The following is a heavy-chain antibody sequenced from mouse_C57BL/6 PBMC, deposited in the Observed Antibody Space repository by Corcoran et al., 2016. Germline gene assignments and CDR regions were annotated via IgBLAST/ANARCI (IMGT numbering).Heavy chain of an antibody. CDR2: IDPANGNT. J-gene: IGHJ4*01. CDR3: AVIYYDYDAGPYYYAMDY. D-gene: IGHD2-4*01. V-gene: IGHV14-3*01. CDR1: GFNIKNTY. Sequence: EVQLQQSVAELVRPGASVKLSCTATGFNIKNTYMHWVKQRPEQGLEWIGRIDPANGNTKYAPKFQGKATITADTSSNTAYLQLSSLTSEDTAIYYCAVIYYDYDAGPYYYAMDYWGQGTSVTVSS.